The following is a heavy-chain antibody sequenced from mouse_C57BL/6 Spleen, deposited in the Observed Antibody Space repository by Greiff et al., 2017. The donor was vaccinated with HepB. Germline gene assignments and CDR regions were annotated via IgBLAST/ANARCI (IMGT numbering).Heavy chain of an antibody. CDR3: ARRGYSRAMDY. V-gene: IGHV1-18*01. Sequence: EVQLQQSGPELVKPGASVKIPCKASGYTFTDYNMDWVKQSHGKSLEWIGDINPNNGGTTYNQKFKGKATLTVDKSSSTAYMELRSLTSEDTAVYYCARRGYSRAMDYWGQGTAVTVSS. D-gene: IGHD2-12*01. CDR1: GYTFTDYN. J-gene: IGHJ4*01. CDR2: INPNNGGT.